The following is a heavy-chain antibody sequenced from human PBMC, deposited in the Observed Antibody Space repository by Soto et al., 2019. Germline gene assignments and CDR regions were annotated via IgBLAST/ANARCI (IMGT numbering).Heavy chain of an antibody. CDR3: ARDVFTNYYHYGMDV. CDR1: GFTFSSYN. CDR2: ISFDGTNI. Sequence: QVPLVESGGGVVQPGRSLRLSCAASGFTFSSYNMHWVRQAPGKGLVWVAVISFDGTNIYYADSVKGRFTVSRDNSKNTLYLQVISLSAEDTAVYYCARDVFTNYYHYGMDVWGQGTTVTVSS. J-gene: IGHJ6*02. V-gene: IGHV3-30-3*01.